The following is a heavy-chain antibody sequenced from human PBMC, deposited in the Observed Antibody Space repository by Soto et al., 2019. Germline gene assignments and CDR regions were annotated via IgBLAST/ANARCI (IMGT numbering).Heavy chain of an antibody. CDR3: ARGMTAVTTLDS. Sequence: SETLSLTCAVSGGSISSGGYSWSWIRQLPGKGLEWIGYIYHSGSTYYNPSLKSRVTISVDRSKNQFSLKLSSVTAADTAVYYCARGMTAVTTLDSWGQRTLVTV. CDR2: IYHSGST. CDR1: GGSISSGGYS. D-gene: IGHD4-17*01. V-gene: IGHV4-30-2*01. J-gene: IGHJ5*01.